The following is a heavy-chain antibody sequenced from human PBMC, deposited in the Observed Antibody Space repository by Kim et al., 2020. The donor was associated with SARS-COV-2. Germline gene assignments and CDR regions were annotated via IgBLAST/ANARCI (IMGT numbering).Heavy chain of an antibody. CDR2: INHSGST. V-gene: IGHV4-34*01. CDR1: GGSFSGYY. CDR3: ARGSPLTMIVVVTGPIDY. J-gene: IGHJ4*02. D-gene: IGHD3-22*01. Sequence: SETLSLTCAVYGGSFSGYYWSWIRQPPGKGLEWIGEINHSGSTNYNPSLKSRVTISVDTSKNQFSLKLSSVTAADTAVYYCARGSPLTMIVVVTGPIDYWGQGTLVTVSS.